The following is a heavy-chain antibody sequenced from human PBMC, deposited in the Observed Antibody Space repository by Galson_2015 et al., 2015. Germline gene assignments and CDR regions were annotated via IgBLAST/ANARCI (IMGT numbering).Heavy chain of an antibody. CDR2: INTNTGNP. D-gene: IGHD3-10*01. V-gene: IGHV7-4-1*02. Sequence: SVKVSCKASGYTFTSYAMNWVRQAPGQGLEWMGWINTNTGNPTYAQGFTGRFVFSLDTSVSTAYLQISSLKAEDTAVYYCVGGHPPTLRELLFGYYYMDVWGKGTTVTVSS. J-gene: IGHJ6*03. CDR1: GYTFTSYA. CDR3: VGGHPPTLRELLFGYYYMDV.